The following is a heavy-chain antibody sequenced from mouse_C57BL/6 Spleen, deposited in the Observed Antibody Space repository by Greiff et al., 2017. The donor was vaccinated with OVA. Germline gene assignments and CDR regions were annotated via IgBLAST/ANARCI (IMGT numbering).Heavy chain of an antibody. CDR1: GYTFTDYY. J-gene: IGHJ4*01. V-gene: IGHV1-76*01. D-gene: IGHD1-1*01. CDR3: ARSITTVVADAMDY. CDR2: IYPGSGNT. Sequence: VQVVESGAELVRPGASVKLSCKASGYTFTDYYINWVKQRPGQGLEWIARIYPGSGNTYYNEKFKGKATLTAEKSSSTAYMQLSSLTSEDSAVYFCARSITTVVADAMDYWGQGTSVTVSS.